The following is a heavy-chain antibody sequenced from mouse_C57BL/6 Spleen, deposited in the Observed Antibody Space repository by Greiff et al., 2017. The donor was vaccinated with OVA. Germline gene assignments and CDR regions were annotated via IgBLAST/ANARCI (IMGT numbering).Heavy chain of an antibody. Sequence: QVQLQQPGTELVKPGASVKLSCKASGYTFTSYWMHWVKQRPGQGLEWIGNIKPSNGGTNYNEKFKSKATLTVDKSSSTAYMQLSSLTSEDSAVYYCARGDYSNHWYFDVWGTGTTVTVSS. J-gene: IGHJ1*03. V-gene: IGHV1-53*01. D-gene: IGHD2-5*01. CDR1: GYTFTSYW. CDR2: IKPSNGGT. CDR3: ARGDYSNHWYFDV.